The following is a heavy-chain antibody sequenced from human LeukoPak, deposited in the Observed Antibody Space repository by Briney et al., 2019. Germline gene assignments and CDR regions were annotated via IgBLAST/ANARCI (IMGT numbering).Heavy chain of an antibody. J-gene: IGHJ3*02. Sequence: PSETLSLTCAVYGGSFSGYYWSWIRQPPGKGLEWIGEINHSGSTNYNPSLKSRVTISVDTSKNQFSLKLSSVTAADTAVYYCAKEIHPMWELDAFDIWGQGTMVTVSS. CDR2: INHSGST. D-gene: IGHD1-26*01. CDR3: AKEIHPMWELDAFDI. CDR1: GGSFSGYY. V-gene: IGHV4-34*01.